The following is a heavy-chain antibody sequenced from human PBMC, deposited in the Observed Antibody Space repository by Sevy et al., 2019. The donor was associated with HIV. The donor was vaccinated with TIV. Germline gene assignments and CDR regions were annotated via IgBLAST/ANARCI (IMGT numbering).Heavy chain of an antibody. CDR3: ARDHGDSSGYYPLGDFDI. D-gene: IGHD3-22*01. Sequence: GGSLRLSCAASGFTFITYAMNWVRQAPGKGLEWVSTVSGSGESTYYADSVKGRFTNSRDNSNKMLYLQMNSLRAADTALSSCARDHGDSSGYYPLGDFDIWGQGTMVTVSS. CDR1: GFTFITYA. CDR2: VSGSGEST. J-gene: IGHJ3*02. V-gene: IGHV3-23*01.